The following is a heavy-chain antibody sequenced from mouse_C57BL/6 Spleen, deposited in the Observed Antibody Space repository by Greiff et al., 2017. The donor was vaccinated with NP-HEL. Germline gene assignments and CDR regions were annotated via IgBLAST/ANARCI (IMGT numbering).Heavy chain of an antibody. V-gene: IGHV1-64*01. J-gene: IGHJ4*01. CDR2: IHPNSGST. Sequence: VKLQQPGAELVKPGASVKLSCKASGYTFTSYWMHWVKQRPGQGLEWIGMIHPNSGSTNYNEKFKSKATLTVDKSSSTAYMQLSSLTSEDSAVYYCARRPGGYAMDYWGQGTSVTVSS. CDR1: GYTFTSYW. CDR3: ARRPGGYAMDY.